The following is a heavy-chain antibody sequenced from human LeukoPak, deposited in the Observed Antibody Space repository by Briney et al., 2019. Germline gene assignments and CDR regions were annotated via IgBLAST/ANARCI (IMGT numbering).Heavy chain of an antibody. Sequence: SETLSLTCAVYGGSFSGYYCHWMRQPPGKGLEWIGEINHSGSTNYNPSLKSRVTISVDTSKNQFSLKLSSVTAADTAVYYCARGRGCSGGSCYSGSWFDPWGQGTLVTVSS. J-gene: IGHJ5*02. CDR2: INHSGST. V-gene: IGHV4-34*01. D-gene: IGHD2-15*01. CDR1: GGSFSGYY. CDR3: ARGRGCSGGSCYSGSWFDP.